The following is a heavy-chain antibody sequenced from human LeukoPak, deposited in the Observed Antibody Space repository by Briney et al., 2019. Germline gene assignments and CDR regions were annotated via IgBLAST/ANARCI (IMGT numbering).Heavy chain of an antibody. D-gene: IGHD4-17*01. V-gene: IGHV4-4*07. CDR2: IYTSGST. CDR1: GSSISSYY. CDR3: ARESDYGDYITPYYFDY. Sequence: PSETLSLTCTVSGSSISSYYWSWIRQPAGKGLEWIGRIYTSGSTNYNPSLKSRVTMSVDTSKNQFSLKLSSVTAADAAVYYCARESDYGDYITPYYFDYWGQGALVTVSS. J-gene: IGHJ4*02.